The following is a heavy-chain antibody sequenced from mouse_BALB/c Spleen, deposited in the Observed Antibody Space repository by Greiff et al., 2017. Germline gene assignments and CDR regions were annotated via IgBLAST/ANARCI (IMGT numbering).Heavy chain of an antibody. Sequence: QVQLQQSAAELARPGASVKMSCKASGYTFTSYTMHWVKQRPGQGLEWIGYINPSSGYTEYNQKFKDKTTLTADKSSSTAYMQLSSLTSEDSAVYYCGAYSYYAMDYWGQGTSVTVSS. CDR3: GAYSYYAMDY. J-gene: IGHJ4*01. V-gene: IGHV1-4*02. CDR1: GYTFTSYT. CDR2: INPSSGYT. D-gene: IGHD2-10*01.